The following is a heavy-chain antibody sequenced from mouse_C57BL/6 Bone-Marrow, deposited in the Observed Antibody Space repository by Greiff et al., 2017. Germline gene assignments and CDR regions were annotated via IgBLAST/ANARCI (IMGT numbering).Heavy chain of an antibody. CDR2: SRNKANDYTT. D-gene: IGHD1-1*01. CDR1: GFTFSDFY. J-gene: IGHJ1*03. CDR3: ARRFYYYGSSYGYFDV. V-gene: IGHV7-1*01. Sequence: EVKVVESGGGLVQSGRSLRLSCATSGFTFSDFYMEWVRQAPGKGLEWIAASRNKANDYTTEYSASVKGRFIVSRDTSQSILYLQMNALSAEDTAIYYCARRFYYYGSSYGYFDVWGTGTTVTVSS.